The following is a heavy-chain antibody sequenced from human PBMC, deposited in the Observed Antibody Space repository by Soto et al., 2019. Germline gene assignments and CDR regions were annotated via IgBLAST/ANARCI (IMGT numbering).Heavy chain of an antibody. J-gene: IGHJ6*02. CDR1: GFTFSSYA. Sequence: GGSLRLSCAASGFTFSSYAMHWVRQAPGKGLEWVAVISYDGSNKYYADSVKGRFTISRDNSKNTLYLQMNSLRAEDTAVYYCARVPGRGYSYNYYYYGMDVWGQGTTVTVSS. D-gene: IGHD5-18*01. V-gene: IGHV3-30-3*01. CDR2: ISYDGSNK. CDR3: ARVPGRGYSYNYYYYGMDV.